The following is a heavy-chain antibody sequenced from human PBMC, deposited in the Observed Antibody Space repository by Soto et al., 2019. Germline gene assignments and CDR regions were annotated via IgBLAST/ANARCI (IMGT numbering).Heavy chain of an antibody. CDR3: ARYCGGDCYRAGGFDY. V-gene: IGHV1-18*01. J-gene: IGHJ4*02. Sequence: QVQLVQSGAEVKKPGASVKVSCKASGYTFTSYGISWVRQAPGQGLEWMGWISAYNGNTNYAQKLQGRVTMTTDTSTSTGYMELRSLRSDDTAVYYCARYCGGDCYRAGGFDYWGQGTLVTVSS. CDR2: ISAYNGNT. CDR1: GYTFTSYG. D-gene: IGHD2-21*01.